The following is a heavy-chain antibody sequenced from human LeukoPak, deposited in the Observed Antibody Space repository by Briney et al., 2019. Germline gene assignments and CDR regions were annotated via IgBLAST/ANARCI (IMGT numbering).Heavy chain of an antibody. CDR2: ISGSGGST. V-gene: IGHV3-23*01. CDR1: GFTFSSYA. J-gene: IGHJ3*02. D-gene: IGHD1-14*01. CDR3: ARAPGAFDI. Sequence: PGVSLRLSCAASGFTFSSYATSWVRQAPGKGLEWVSAISGSGGSTYYADSVKGRFTISRDNSKNTLYLQMNSLRAEDTAVYYCARAPGAFDIWGQGTMVTVSS.